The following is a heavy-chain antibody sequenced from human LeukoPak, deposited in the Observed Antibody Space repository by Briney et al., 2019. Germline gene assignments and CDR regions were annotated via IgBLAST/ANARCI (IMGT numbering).Heavy chain of an antibody. J-gene: IGHJ5*02. V-gene: IGHV1-2*06. CDR1: GYTFTGYY. CDR3: ARVLDSVVVVAAVFDP. Sequence: GASVKVSCKAPGYTFTGYYMHWVRQAPGQGLEWMGRINPNSGGTNYAQKFQGRVTMTRDTSISTAYMELSRLRSDDTAVYYCARVLDSVVVVAAVFDPWGQGTLVTVSS. CDR2: INPNSGGT. D-gene: IGHD2-15*01.